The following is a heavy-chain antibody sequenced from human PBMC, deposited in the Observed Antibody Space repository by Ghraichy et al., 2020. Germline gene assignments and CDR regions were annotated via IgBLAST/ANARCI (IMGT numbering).Heavy chain of an antibody. CDR2: ISGRGDST. CDR1: GFTFSSYA. D-gene: IGHD5-18*01. Sequence: GESLNISCAASGFTFSSYAMSWVRQGPGKGLEWVSAISGRGDSTYYAGSVTGRFTISRDNSKNTLYLQMNTLRAEDTAVYYCVKDTSMVLFDYWGQGTRVTVSS. V-gene: IGHV3-23*01. CDR3: VKDTSMVLFDY. J-gene: IGHJ4*02.